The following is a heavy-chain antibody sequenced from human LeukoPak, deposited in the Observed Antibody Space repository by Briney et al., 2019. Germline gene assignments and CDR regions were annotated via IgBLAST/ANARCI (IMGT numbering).Heavy chain of an antibody. J-gene: IGHJ6*03. V-gene: IGHV4-59*02. CDR3: ASSPAHYYGSGSAGYYYYYMDV. D-gene: IGHD3-10*01. Sequence: SETLSLTCTISGGSVSDYYWSWIRQSPGKGLEWIGYIYHTGSTSYSPSLKSRVTISVDTSKNQFSLKLSSVTAADTAVYYCASSPAHYYGSGSAGYYYYYMDVWGKGTTVTVSS. CDR2: IYHTGST. CDR1: GGSVSDYY.